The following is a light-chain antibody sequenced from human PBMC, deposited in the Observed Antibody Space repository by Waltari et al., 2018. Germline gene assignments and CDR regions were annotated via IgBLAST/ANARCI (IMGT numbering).Light chain of an antibody. CDR1: QSVLYISNNKNY. CDR3: QQYFVTPYT. J-gene: IGKJ2*01. CDR2: WAS. V-gene: IGKV4-1*01. Sequence: DIEMTQSPDSLAVSLGERATINCKSSQSVLYISNNKNYLAWYQQKTGEPPNLPHSWASTRESGVPDRFSGSGSETDFTLTISSLQAEDVAVYFCQQYFVTPYTFGQGTKLEIK.